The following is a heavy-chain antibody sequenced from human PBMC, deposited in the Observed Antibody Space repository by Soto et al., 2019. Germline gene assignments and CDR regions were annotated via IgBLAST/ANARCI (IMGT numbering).Heavy chain of an antibody. V-gene: IGHV4-31*03. J-gene: IGHJ4*01. CDR1: GCSVSSGGYY. CDR2: IYYSGST. Sequence: SETLSLTCTVSGCSVSSGGYYWSWILQHPGKGLEWIGYIYYSGSTYYNPSLKSRVTISVDTSKNQFSLKLSSVTAADTAVYYCARGVTLVRAATPNPYFHSRRHARPGTV. CDR3: ARGVTLVRAATPNPYFHS. D-gene: IGHD3-10*01.